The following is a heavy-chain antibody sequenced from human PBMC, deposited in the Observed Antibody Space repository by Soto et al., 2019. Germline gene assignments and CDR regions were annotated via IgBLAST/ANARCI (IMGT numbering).Heavy chain of an antibody. Sequence: ESGGGLVQPGGSLRLSCAASGFTFSSYAMSWVRQAPGKGLEWVSAISGSGGSTYYADSVKGRFTISRDNSKNTLYLQMNSLRAEDTAVYYCAKDRSMVRGVIPYYFDYWGQGTLVTVSS. J-gene: IGHJ4*02. CDR2: ISGSGGST. CDR1: GFTFSSYA. V-gene: IGHV3-23*01. D-gene: IGHD3-10*01. CDR3: AKDRSMVRGVIPYYFDY.